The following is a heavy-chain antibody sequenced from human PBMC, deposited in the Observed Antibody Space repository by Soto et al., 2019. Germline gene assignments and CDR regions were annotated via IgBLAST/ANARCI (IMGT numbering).Heavy chain of an antibody. J-gene: IGHJ5*02. Sequence: PSETLSLTCTVSGGSVSSGSYYWSWIRQPPGKGLEWIGYIYYSGSTNYNPSLKSRVTISVDTSKNQFSLKLSSVTAADTAVYYCANQYSSSWYGFGWWFDPWGQGTLVTVSS. V-gene: IGHV4-61*01. CDR3: ANQYSSSWYGFGWWFDP. D-gene: IGHD6-13*01. CDR1: GGSVSSGSYY. CDR2: IYYSGST.